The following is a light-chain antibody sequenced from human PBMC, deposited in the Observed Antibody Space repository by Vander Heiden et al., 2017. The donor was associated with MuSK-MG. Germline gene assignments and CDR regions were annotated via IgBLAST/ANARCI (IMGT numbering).Light chain of an antibody. CDR2: DAS. V-gene: IGKV3-11*01. CDR1: QSVSSY. CDR3: QQRSNWPRT. Sequence: EIVLTQSPATLSLSPGERATLSCRASQSVSSYLAWYQQKPGQAPRLLIYDASNRATAIPARFSGSASGTDFTLTIISLEPEDFAVYYCQQRSNWPRTFGHGTEVDIK. J-gene: IGKJ3*01.